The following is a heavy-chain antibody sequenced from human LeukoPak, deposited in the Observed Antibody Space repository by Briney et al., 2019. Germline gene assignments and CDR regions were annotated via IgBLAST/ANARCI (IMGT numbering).Heavy chain of an antibody. D-gene: IGHD6-19*01. CDR2: IKQDGSEK. J-gene: IGHJ3*02. V-gene: IGHV3-7*02. CDR3: ARVQSLVRIGAFNI. CDR1: GFTFSSYW. Sequence: GGSLRLSCAASGFTFSSYWMSWVRQAPGKGLEWVANIKQDGSEKYYVDSVKGRFTISRDNAKNSLYLQMNSLRAEDTAVYYCARVQSLVRIGAFNIWGQATMVTVSS.